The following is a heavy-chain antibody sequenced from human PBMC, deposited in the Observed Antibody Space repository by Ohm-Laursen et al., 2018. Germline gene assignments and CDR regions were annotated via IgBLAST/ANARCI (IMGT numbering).Heavy chain of an antibody. CDR3: ARDKTDGHKKALDY. J-gene: IGHJ4*02. Sequence: FLRLSCAASGFTFSRHDLHWVRQTTGKGLEWVSAIGTLSDTFYPDSVKGRFTISRENAKSSFYLQMDNLRVEDTGVYYCARDKTDGHKKALDYWGQGTLVTVSS. CDR2: IGTLSDT. CDR1: GFTFSRHD. D-gene: IGHD5-24*01. V-gene: IGHV3-13*01.